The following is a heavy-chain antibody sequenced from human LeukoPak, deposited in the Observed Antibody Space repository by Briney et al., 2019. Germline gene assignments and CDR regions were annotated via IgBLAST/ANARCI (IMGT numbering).Heavy chain of an antibody. CDR3: AKFRSSSSPYYYYYMDV. J-gene: IGHJ6*03. V-gene: IGHV3-23*01. D-gene: IGHD6-6*01. CDR2: ISGSGGST. CDR1: GFTFSSYA. Sequence: GGSLRLPCAASGFTFSSYAMSWVRQAPGKGLEWVSAISGSGGSTYYADSVKGRFTISRDNSKNTLYLQMNSLRAADTAVYYCAKFRSSSSPYYYYYMDVWGKGTTVTVSS.